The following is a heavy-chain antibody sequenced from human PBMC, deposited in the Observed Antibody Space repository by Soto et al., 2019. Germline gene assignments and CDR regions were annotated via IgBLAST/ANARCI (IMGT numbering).Heavy chain of an antibody. D-gene: IGHD3-3*01. J-gene: IGHJ6*02. Sequence: QVQLVQSGAEVKKPGSSVKVSCKSSGGTFSSYAISWVRQAPGQGLEWMGGIIPIFGTANYAQKFQGRVTITAEESTSTAYMELSSLRSEDTAVYYCATRGFWSVPNYYGMDVWGQGTTVTVSS. CDR3: ATRGFWSVPNYYGMDV. CDR2: IIPIFGTA. V-gene: IGHV1-69*01. CDR1: GGTFSSYA.